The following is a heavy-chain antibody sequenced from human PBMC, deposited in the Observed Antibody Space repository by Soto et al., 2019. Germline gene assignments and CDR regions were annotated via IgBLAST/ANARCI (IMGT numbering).Heavy chain of an antibody. D-gene: IGHD3-9*01. J-gene: IGHJ4*02. V-gene: IGHV1-2*02. Sequence: VASVKVSCKASGYTFTGYYMHWVRQAPGQGREWMGWINPNSGGTNYAQKFQGRDTMTRNTSISTAYMELSRLRSDDTAVYYCARVGDDILTGYYGYWGQGTLVTVSS. CDR3: ARVGDDILTGYYGY. CDR2: INPNSGGT. CDR1: GYTFTGYY.